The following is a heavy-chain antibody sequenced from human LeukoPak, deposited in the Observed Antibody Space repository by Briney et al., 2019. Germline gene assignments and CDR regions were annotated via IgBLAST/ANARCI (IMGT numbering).Heavy chain of an antibody. J-gene: IGHJ4*02. Sequence: GGSLRLSCAASGFTFSSYAMSWVRQAPGKGLEWVSAISGSGGSTYYADSVKGRFTISRDNSKNTLYLQMNSLRAEDTAVYYCARRGGSYGEVWYFDYWGQGTLVTVSS. V-gene: IGHV3-23*01. D-gene: IGHD1-26*01. CDR1: GFTFSSYA. CDR2: ISGSGGST. CDR3: ARRGGSYGEVWYFDY.